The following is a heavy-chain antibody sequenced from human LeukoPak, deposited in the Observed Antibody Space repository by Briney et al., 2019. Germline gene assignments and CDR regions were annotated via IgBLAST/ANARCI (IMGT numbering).Heavy chain of an antibody. CDR3: AREGRWFGELLSPRWFDP. CDR2: IYTSGST. CDR1: GGSISSYY. Sequence: SETLSLTCTVSGGSISSYYWSWIRQPAGKGLEWIGRIYTSGSTNYNPSLKSRVTMSVDTSKNQFSLKLSSVTAADTAVYYCAREGRWFGELLSPRWFDPWGQGTLVTVSS. V-gene: IGHV4-4*07. J-gene: IGHJ5*02. D-gene: IGHD3-10*01.